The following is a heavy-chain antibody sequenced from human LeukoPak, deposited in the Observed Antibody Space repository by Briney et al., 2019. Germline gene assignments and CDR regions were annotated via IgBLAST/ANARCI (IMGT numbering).Heavy chain of an antibody. V-gene: IGHV4-31*03. CDR2: IYYSGST. J-gene: IGHJ3*02. Sequence: SQTLSLTCTVSGVSISSGGYYWSWIRQHPGKGLEWIGYIYYSGSTYYNPSLKSRVTISVDTSKNQFSLKLSSVTAADTAVYYCARDCSGGSCYGAFDIWGQGTMVTVSS. CDR1: GVSISSGGYY. D-gene: IGHD2-15*01. CDR3: ARDCSGGSCYGAFDI.